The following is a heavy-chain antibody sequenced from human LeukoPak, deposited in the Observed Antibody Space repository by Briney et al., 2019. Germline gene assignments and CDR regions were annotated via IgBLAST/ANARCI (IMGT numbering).Heavy chain of an antibody. Sequence: ASVKVSCKASGYTFTGYYMHWVRQAPGQGLEWMGWINPNSGGTNYAQKFQGRVTMTRDTSISTAYMELSRLRSDDTAVYYCARELVGDHGAFDIWGQGTMVTVSS. CDR3: ARELVGDHGAFDI. V-gene: IGHV1-2*02. J-gene: IGHJ3*02. CDR1: GYTFTGYY. CDR2: INPNSGGT. D-gene: IGHD1-26*01.